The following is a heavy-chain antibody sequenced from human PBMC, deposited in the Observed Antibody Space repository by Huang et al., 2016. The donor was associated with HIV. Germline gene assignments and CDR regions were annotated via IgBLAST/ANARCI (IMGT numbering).Heavy chain of an antibody. CDR3: VKESSAYGDYVLDAFDV. CDR1: GFVFSSYG. J-gene: IGHJ3*01. Sequence: QVHLEESGGGVVQSGRSLKVSCTASGFVFSSYGLHWVRQAPGKGVEVDASILFYDKKEKYEESVKCRFTISRENSKNNLFLQRNSLRLEDTAVDYCVKESSAYGDYVLDAFDVWGHGTMV. V-gene: IGHV3-30*18. D-gene: IGHD4-17*01. CDR2: ILFYDKKE.